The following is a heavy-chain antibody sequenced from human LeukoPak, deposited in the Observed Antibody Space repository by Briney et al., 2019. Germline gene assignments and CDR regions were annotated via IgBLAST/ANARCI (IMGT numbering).Heavy chain of an antibody. D-gene: IGHD2-2*01. CDR1: GFTFSSFG. CDR3: ATPIVEVPAAPENYMDV. CDR2: IRYDGSNK. V-gene: IGHV3-30*02. Sequence: GGSLRLSCAASGFTFSSFGIHWVRQAPGKGLEWVAFIRYDGSNKYYADSVKGRFTISRDNSKNTLYLQMNSLRAEDTAVYYCATPIVEVPAAPENYMDVWGKGTTVTVSS. J-gene: IGHJ6*03.